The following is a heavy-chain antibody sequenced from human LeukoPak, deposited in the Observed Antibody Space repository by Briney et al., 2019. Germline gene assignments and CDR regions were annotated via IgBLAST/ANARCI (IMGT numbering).Heavy chain of an antibody. CDR3: AKVLDDLPPLFDY. CDR2: IRGSGGST. V-gene: IGHV3-23*01. Sequence: PGGCLRLSCAASGFTFSSYAMSWVRQAPGKGLEWVSAIRGSGGSTYYADSVKGRFTISRDNSKNTLYLQMNSLRAEDTAVYYCAKVLDDLPPLFDYWGQGTLVTVSS. CDR1: GFTFSSYA. J-gene: IGHJ4*02. D-gene: IGHD1-1*01.